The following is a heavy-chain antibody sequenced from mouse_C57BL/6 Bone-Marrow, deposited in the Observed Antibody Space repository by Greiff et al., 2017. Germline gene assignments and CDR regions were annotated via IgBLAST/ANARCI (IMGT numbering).Heavy chain of an antibody. J-gene: IGHJ4*01. CDR3: ARGDDGYYLYAMDY. D-gene: IGHD2-3*01. Sequence: LVESDAELVKPGASVKISCKVSGYTFTDYTIHWMKQRPEQGLEWIGYIYPRDGSTKYNEKFKGKATLTADKSSSTAYMQLNSLTSEDSAVYFCARGDDGYYLYAMDYWGQGTTVTVSS. CDR1: GYTFTDYT. CDR2: IYPRDGST. V-gene: IGHV1-78*01.